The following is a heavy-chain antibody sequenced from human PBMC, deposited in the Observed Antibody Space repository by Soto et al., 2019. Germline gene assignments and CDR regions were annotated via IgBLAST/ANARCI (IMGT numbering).Heavy chain of an antibody. J-gene: IGHJ4*02. CDR3: AKGKTSGWYYFDY. Sequence: GGSLRLSCAASGFTFSNFAMSWVRQAPGRGLEWVSGISASGRDIHYADSVKDRFTVSRDNSKNTLYLQMNSLRAEDTAIYYCAKGKTSGWYYFDYWGQGALVTVSS. V-gene: IGHV3-23*01. CDR1: GFTFSNFA. D-gene: IGHD6-19*01. CDR2: ISASGRDI.